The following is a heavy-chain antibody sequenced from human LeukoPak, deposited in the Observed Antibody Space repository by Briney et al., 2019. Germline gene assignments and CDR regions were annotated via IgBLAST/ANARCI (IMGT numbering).Heavy chain of an antibody. D-gene: IGHD5-18*01. CDR1: GFTFGSYS. V-gene: IGHV3-21*04. CDR3: ARGGEQLWFENWFDP. J-gene: IGHJ5*02. Sequence: GGSLRLSCAASGFTFGSYSMNWVRQAPGKGLEWVSSISSSSSYIYYADSVKGRFTISRDNAKYSLYLQMNSLRAEDTAVYYCARGGEQLWFENWFDPWGQGTLVTVSS. CDR2: ISSSSSYI.